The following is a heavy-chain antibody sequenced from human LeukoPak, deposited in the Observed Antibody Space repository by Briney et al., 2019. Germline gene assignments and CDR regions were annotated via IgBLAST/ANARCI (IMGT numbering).Heavy chain of an antibody. D-gene: IGHD3-9*01. CDR1: GGSISSYY. Sequence: PSETLSLTCTVSGGSISSYYWSWIRQPPGKGLEWIGYIYYSGSTNYNPSLKSRVTISVDTSKNQFSLKLSSVTAADTAVFYCAKLVYFDWLLLYPIDYWGQGTLVTVSS. CDR2: IYYSGST. CDR3: AKLVYFDWLLLYPIDY. V-gene: IGHV4-59*01. J-gene: IGHJ4*02.